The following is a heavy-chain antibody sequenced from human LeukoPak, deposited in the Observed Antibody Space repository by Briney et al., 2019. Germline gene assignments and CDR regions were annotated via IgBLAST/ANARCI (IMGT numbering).Heavy chain of an antibody. J-gene: IGHJ4*02. CDR3: ARGQYQLLRRDPAKYYFDY. Sequence: ASVKVSCKASGYTFTCYGISWVRQAPGQGLEWMGWISAYNGNTNYAQKLQGRVTMTTDTSTSTAYMELRSLRSDDTAVYYCARGQYQLLRRDPAKYYFDYWGQGTLVTVSS. CDR1: GYTFTCYG. V-gene: IGHV1-18*04. CDR2: ISAYNGNT. D-gene: IGHD2-2*01.